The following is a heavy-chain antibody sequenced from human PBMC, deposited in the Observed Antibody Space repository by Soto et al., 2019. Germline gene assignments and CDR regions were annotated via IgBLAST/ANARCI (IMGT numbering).Heavy chain of an antibody. Sequence: GASVKVSCKASGGTFSSYAISWVRQAPGQGLEWMGGIIPIFGTANYAQKFQGRVTITADESTSTAYMELSSLRSDDTAVYYCATNRIIAAAGGYYYYGMDVSGQGTTVTVSS. CDR1: GGTFSSYA. J-gene: IGHJ6*02. D-gene: IGHD6-13*01. CDR2: IIPIFGTA. V-gene: IGHV1-69*13. CDR3: ATNRIIAAAGGYYYYGMDV.